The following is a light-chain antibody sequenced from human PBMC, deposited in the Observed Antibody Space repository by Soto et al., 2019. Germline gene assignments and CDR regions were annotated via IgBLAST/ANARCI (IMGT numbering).Light chain of an antibody. J-gene: IGKJ1*01. Sequence: DIQMTQSPSTLSASVGDTVTVTCRASQSVSGWLAWYQQKPGKAPKLLIYKASTLKSGVPSRFSGGGSGTEFTLTISSLQPDDFATYYCQQYNSYWTLAQGTKVDIK. CDR2: KAS. CDR1: QSVSGW. V-gene: IGKV1-5*03. CDR3: QQYNSYWT.